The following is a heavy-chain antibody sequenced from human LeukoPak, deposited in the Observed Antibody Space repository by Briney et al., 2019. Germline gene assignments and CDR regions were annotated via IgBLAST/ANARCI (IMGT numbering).Heavy chain of an antibody. Sequence: GASVKVSCKASGYTFTGYYMHWVRQAPGQGLEWMGWINPNSGGTNYAQKFQGRVTMTRDTSISTAYMELSRLRSDDTAVYYCARGSILGGWLRLRPTGFDYWGQGTLVTVSS. CDR3: ARGSILGGWLRLRPTGFDY. V-gene: IGHV1-2*02. D-gene: IGHD5-12*01. CDR1: GYTFTGYY. J-gene: IGHJ4*02. CDR2: INPNSGGT.